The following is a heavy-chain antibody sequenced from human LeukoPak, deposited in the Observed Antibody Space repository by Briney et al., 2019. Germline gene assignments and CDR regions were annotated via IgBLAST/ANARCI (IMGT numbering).Heavy chain of an antibody. J-gene: IGHJ3*02. CDR1: GFTFSSYA. V-gene: IGHV3-30*01. CDR3: ARGPSMVGAFDI. Sequence: GGSLRLSCAASGFTFSSYAMHWVRQAPGKGLEWVAVISYDGSNKYYADSVKGRFTISRDNSKNTLYLQMNSLRAEDTAVYYCARGPSMVGAFDIWGQGTMATVSS. CDR2: ISYDGSNK. D-gene: IGHD2-15*01.